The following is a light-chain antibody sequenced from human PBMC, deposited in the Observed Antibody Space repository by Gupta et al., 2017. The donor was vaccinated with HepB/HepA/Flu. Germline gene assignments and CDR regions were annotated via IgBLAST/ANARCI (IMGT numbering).Light chain of an antibody. CDR1: KTGLYSSNNKNY. J-gene: IGKJ4*01. V-gene: IGKV4-1*01. CDR2: WAS. CDR3: QQEDNTPLT. Sequence: DFVMTQSPDSLAVSLGERATINCKSSKTGLYSSNNKNYLAWYQQKPGQPPKLLISWASTRESGVPDRFSGSGSGTDFTLTISSLEAEDVAVYYCQQEDNTPLTFGGGTKVEIK.